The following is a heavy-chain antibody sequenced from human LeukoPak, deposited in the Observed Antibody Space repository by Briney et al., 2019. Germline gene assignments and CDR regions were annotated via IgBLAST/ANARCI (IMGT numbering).Heavy chain of an antibody. J-gene: IGHJ6*02. CDR3: ARDILLWFGELEGYYYYGMDV. V-gene: IGHV3-48*01. CDR1: GFTFSSYS. D-gene: IGHD3-10*01. Sequence: GGSLRLSCAASGFTFSSYSMNWARQAPGKGLEWVSYISSSSTIYYADSVKGRFTISRDNAKNSLYLQMNSLRAEDTAVYYCARDILLWFGELEGYYYYGMDVWGQGTTVTVSS. CDR2: ISSSSTI.